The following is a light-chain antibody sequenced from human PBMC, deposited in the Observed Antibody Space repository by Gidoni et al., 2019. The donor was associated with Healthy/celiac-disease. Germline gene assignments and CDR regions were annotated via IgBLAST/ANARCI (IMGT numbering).Light chain of an antibody. Sequence: DIQLTQSPSFLSASVGDRATITCRASQGISSYLAWYQQKPGKAPKLLIYAASTLQSGVPSRFSGSGSGTEFTLTISSLQPEDFATYYCQQLNSYPAFGPGTKVDIK. CDR1: QGISSY. J-gene: IGKJ3*01. V-gene: IGKV1-9*01. CDR2: AAS. CDR3: QQLNSYPA.